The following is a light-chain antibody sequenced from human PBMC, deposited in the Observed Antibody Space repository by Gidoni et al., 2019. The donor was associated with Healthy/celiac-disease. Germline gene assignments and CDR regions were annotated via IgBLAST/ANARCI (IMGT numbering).Light chain of an antibody. V-gene: IGKV3-11*01. J-gene: IGKJ4*01. Sequence: EIVLTQSPATLSLSPGERATLSCRASQSVSSYLAWYQQKPGQAPRLLIYDASNWATGIPARFSGSGSGTDFTLTISSLEPEDFAVYYCQQRSNWRTFGGGTKVEIK. CDR2: DAS. CDR3: QQRSNWRT. CDR1: QSVSSY.